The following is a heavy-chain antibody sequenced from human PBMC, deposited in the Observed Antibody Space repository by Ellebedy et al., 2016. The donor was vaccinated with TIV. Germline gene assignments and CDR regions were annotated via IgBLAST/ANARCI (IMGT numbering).Heavy chain of an antibody. CDR1: GFTFNSYA. J-gene: IGHJ4*02. CDR2: ISYDGSSK. D-gene: IGHD6-19*01. CDR3: ARDLDKSSGWYGGAAY. Sequence: GESLKISCAASGFTFNSYAMHWVRQAPGKGLEWVAVISYDGSSKYYADSVKGRFTISRDNSMTTLYLEMNSLRAEDTALYYCARDLDKSSGWYGGAAYWGQGTQVTVSS. V-gene: IGHV3-30-3*01.